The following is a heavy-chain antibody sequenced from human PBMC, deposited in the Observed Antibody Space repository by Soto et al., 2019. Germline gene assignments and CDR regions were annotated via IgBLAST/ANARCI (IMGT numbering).Heavy chain of an antibody. CDR2: ISAYNGNT. J-gene: IGHJ5*02. CDR1: GYTFTSYG. D-gene: IGHD6-19*01. V-gene: IGHV1-18*01. Sequence: ASVKVSCKASGYTFTSYGISWVRQAPGQGLEWMGWISAYNGNTNYAQKFQGRVTITRDTSASTAYMELSSLRSEDTAVYYCARDRSVAVAGPGWFDPWG. CDR3: ARDRSVAVAGPGWFDP.